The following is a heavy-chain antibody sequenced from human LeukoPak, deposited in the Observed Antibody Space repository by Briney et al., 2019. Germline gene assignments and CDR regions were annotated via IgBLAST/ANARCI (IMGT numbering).Heavy chain of an antibody. CDR2: ISYDGSNK. D-gene: IGHD6-19*01. Sequence: GGSLRLSCAASGFTFSSYAMHWVRQAPGRGLEWVAVISYDGSNKYYADSVKGRFTISRDNSKNTLYLQMNSLRAEDTAVYYCARDSGWALDYWGQGTLVTVSP. CDR3: ARDSGWALDY. J-gene: IGHJ4*02. CDR1: GFTFSSYA. V-gene: IGHV3-30-3*01.